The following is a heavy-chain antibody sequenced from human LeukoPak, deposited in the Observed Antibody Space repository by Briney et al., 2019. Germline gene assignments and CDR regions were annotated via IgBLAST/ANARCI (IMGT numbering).Heavy chain of an antibody. Sequence: SETLSLTCTVSGYSISSGYYWGWIRQPPGKGLEWIGSIYHSGSTYYNPSLKSRVTISVDTSKNQFSLKLSSVTAADTAVYYCALSGYDSGYWGQGTLVTVSS. V-gene: IGHV4-38-2*02. CDR2: IYHSGST. J-gene: IGHJ4*02. CDR1: GYSISSGYY. CDR3: ALSGYDSGY. D-gene: IGHD5-12*01.